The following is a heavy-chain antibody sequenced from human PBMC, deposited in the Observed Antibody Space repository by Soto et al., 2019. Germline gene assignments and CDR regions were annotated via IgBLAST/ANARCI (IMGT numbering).Heavy chain of an antibody. CDR1: GFTFSDFY. V-gene: IGHV3-11*04. D-gene: IGHD2-2*01. CDR2: ISSSGSDI. J-gene: IGHJ6*02. CDR3: ARDSRQRSLAV. Sequence: QVQVVESGGGLVKPGGSLRLSCAASGFTFSDFYMSWIRQAPGKGLEWVSHISSSGSDIYYVDSVKGRFTISRDNAKNSLYLQMNSLRAEDTAVYYCARDSRQRSLAVWGQGTTVTVSS.